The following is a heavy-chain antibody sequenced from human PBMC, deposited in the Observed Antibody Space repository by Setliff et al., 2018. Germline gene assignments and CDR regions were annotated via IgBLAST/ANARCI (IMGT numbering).Heavy chain of an antibody. CDR2: INPHGSEK. J-gene: IGHJ3*02. V-gene: IGHV3-7*01. Sequence: LRLSCAASGFTFSSFWVSWVRQAPGKGLEWLASINPHGSEKYYADSVKGRFTISRDNAKNSLYLQMNSLRADDTAVYYCARGGGGHIVVATFDFDIWGQGTKVTVSS. D-gene: IGHD2-21*01. CDR1: GFTFSSFW. CDR3: ARGGGGHIVVATFDFDI.